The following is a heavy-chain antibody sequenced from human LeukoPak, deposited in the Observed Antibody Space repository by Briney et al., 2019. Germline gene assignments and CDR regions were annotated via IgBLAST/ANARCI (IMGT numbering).Heavy chain of an antibody. CDR1: GYTFTDYF. D-gene: IGHD6-13*01. CDR3: ARDSSSWYSDYYYYMDV. Sequence: ASVKVSCKTSGYTFTDYFMHWVRQAPGQGLEWMGRINPNSDDTNYAQKFQGRVTMTRDTSIRTAYLELSRLRSDDTAVYYCARDSSSWYSDYYYYMDVWGKGTTVTVSS. J-gene: IGHJ6*03. V-gene: IGHV1-2*06. CDR2: INPNSDDT.